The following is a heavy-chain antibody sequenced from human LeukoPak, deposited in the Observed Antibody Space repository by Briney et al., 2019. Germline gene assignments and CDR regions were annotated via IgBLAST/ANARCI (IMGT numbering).Heavy chain of an antibody. Sequence: PGRSLRLSCAASAFTFTTYAMSWIRQAPGKGLEWVSSISGTGSITYYADSVKGRVTLSRDNSKNTLYFQMNSLRGEDTAVYYCAKGHGDSFDYWGQGTLVTVSS. D-gene: IGHD4-17*01. CDR2: ISGTGSIT. J-gene: IGHJ4*02. CDR1: AFTFTTYA. V-gene: IGHV3-23*01. CDR3: AKGHGDSFDY.